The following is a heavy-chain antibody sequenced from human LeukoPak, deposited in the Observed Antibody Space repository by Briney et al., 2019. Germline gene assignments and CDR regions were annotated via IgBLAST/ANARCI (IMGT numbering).Heavy chain of an antibody. CDR2: IYYSGST. D-gene: IGHD1-26*01. CDR3: ARGPSFRYISDSEYYYGMDV. J-gene: IGHJ6*02. CDR1: GGSISGYY. V-gene: IGHV4-59*01. Sequence: PSETLSLTCTVSGGSISGYYWSWIRQPPGKGLEWIGYIYYSGSTNYNPSLKSRVTISVDTSKNQFSLKLSSVTAADTAVYYCARGPSFRYISDSEYYYGMDVWGQGTTVTVSS.